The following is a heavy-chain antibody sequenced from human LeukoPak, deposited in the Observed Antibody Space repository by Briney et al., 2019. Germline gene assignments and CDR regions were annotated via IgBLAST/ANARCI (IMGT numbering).Heavy chain of an antibody. Sequence: GGSLRLSCAASGFTFSSYGMSWVRQAPGKGLEWVSAISGSGGSTYYADSVKGRFTISRDNSKNTLYLQMNSLRAEDTAVYYCATIEAVRFHYWGQGTLVTVSS. V-gene: IGHV3-23*01. D-gene: IGHD4-17*01. CDR1: GFTFSSYG. J-gene: IGHJ4*02. CDR3: ATIEAVRFHY. CDR2: ISGSGGST.